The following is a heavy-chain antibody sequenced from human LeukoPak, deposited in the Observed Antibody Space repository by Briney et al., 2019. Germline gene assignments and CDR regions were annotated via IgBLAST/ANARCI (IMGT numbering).Heavy chain of an antibody. Sequence: PSETLSLTCAVYGGSFSGYYWSWIRQPPGKGLEWIGEINHSGSTNYNPSLKSRVTISVDTSKNQFSLKLSSVTAADTALYYCARGRVQLDYWGQGTLVTVSS. J-gene: IGHJ4*02. CDR1: GGSFSGYY. CDR2: INHSGST. D-gene: IGHD2-2*01. CDR3: ARGRVQLDY. V-gene: IGHV4-34*01.